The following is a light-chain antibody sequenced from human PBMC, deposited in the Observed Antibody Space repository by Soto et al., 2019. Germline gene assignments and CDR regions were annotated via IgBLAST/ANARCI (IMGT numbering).Light chain of an antibody. Sequence: DVVMTQSPLSLPVTLGQPASISCRSSQSLAYSDGNTYLNWFQQRPGQSPRRLIYKVYNRDSGVPDRFSGSGSGTDFTLKISRVEAEDVGVYYGMQGTHWPPYTVGQGTKLEIK. CDR2: KVY. CDR1: QSLAYSDGNTY. J-gene: IGKJ2*01. CDR3: MQGTHWPPYT. V-gene: IGKV2-30*01.